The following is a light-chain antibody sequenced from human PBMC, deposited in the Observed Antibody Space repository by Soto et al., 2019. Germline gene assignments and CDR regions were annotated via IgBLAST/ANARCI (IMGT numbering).Light chain of an antibody. Sequence: QSALTQPASVSGSPGQSITISCTGTNNDIGIYNLVSWYRQNPGQAPKLMIYEDTKRPSGVSPRFSGSKSGTTASLTISGLQAADEGDYYCCSYAGSSTFVVFGGGTKLTVL. J-gene: IGLJ3*02. CDR2: EDT. CDR3: CSYAGSSTFVV. CDR1: NNDIGIYNL. V-gene: IGLV2-23*02.